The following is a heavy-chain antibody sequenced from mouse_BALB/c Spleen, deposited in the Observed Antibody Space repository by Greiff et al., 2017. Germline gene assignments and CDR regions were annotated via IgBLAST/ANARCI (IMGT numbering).Heavy chain of an antibody. CDR2: IDPSDSYT. CDR1: GYTFTSYW. J-gene: IGHJ4*01. D-gene: IGHD3-2*01. CDR3: TIDSSGYRNYAMDY. V-gene: IGHV1S127*01. Sequence: VQLQQSGPELVKPGASVKIPCKASGYTFTSYWMHWVKQRPGQGLEWIGVIDPSDSYTSYNQKFKGKATLTVDTSSSTAYMQLSSLTSEDSAVYYCTIDSSGYRNYAMDYWGQGTSVTVSS.